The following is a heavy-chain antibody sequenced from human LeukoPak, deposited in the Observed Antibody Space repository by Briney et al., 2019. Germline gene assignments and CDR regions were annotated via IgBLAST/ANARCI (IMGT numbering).Heavy chain of an antibody. CDR3: ARGRGPYYYYMDV. CDR2: IIPIFGTA. V-gene: IGHV1-69*05. J-gene: IGHJ6*03. CDR1: GGTFSSYA. Sequence: VASVKVSCKASGGTFSSYAISWVRQAPGQGLEWMGGIIPIFGTANYAQKFQGRVTITTDESTSTAYMELSSLRFEDTAVYYCARGRGPYYYYMDVWGKGTTVTVSS.